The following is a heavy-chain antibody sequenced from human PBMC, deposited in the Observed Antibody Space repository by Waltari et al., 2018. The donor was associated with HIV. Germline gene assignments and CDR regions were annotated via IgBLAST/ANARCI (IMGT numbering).Heavy chain of an antibody. CDR3: ARNIAVAGIFVAY. Sequence: QVQLVQSGAEVKKPGASVKVSCKASGYTFTGYYMHWVRKAPGQGLDGSGWINPNRGCTNYAHKFKGSVTMTRVTSTSTAYMELIRLRSDDTAVYYCARNIAVAGIFVAYWGQGTLVTVSS. CDR2: INPNRGCT. V-gene: IGHV1-2*07. J-gene: IGHJ4*02. D-gene: IGHD6-19*01. CDR1: GYTFTGYY.